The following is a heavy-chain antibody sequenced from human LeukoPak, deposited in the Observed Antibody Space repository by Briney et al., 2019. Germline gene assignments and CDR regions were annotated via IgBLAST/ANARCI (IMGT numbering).Heavy chain of an antibody. J-gene: IGHJ3*02. D-gene: IGHD4-17*01. CDR2: ISYDGSNK. Sequence: GGSLRLSCAASGFTFSSYGMHWVRQAPGKGLEWVAVISYDGSNKYYADSVKGRFTISRDNSKNTLYLQMNSLRAEDTAVYYCAKVRPETVTKDAFDIWGQGTMVTVSS. CDR1: GFTFSSYG. V-gene: IGHV3-30*18. CDR3: AKVRPETVTKDAFDI.